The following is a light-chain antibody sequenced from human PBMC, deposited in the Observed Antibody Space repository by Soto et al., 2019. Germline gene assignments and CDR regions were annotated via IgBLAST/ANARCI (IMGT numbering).Light chain of an antibody. Sequence: QPVLTQPASVSGSPGQSITISCTGTSSDVGGYDYVSWYQQHPGKAPKFIIYNVDNRPSGVSNRFSGSKSGNTASLTISGLQAEDEADYYCSSYRSTTSPNYVFGTGTKLTVL. CDR1: SSDVGGYDY. CDR2: NVD. CDR3: SSYRSTTSPNYV. J-gene: IGLJ1*01. V-gene: IGLV2-14*03.